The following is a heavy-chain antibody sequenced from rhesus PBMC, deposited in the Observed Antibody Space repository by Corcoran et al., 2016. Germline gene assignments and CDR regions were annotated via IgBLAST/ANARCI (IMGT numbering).Heavy chain of an antibody. Sequence: QVQLQESGPGLVKPSETLSLTCAVSGGSISSSNWWSWIRQSPVKGLVWIGSIYGGSGSTSYNPSLKSRVTFSTDTSKNQFSLKLSSVTAADTAVYYCARRGIAAASFDYWGQGVLVTVSS. CDR3: ARRGIAAASFDY. J-gene: IGHJ4*01. CDR2: IYGGSGST. CDR1: GGSISSSNW. V-gene: IGHV4-65*01. D-gene: IGHD6-13*01.